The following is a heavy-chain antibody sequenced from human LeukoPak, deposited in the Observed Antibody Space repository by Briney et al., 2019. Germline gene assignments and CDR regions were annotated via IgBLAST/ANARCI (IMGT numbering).Heavy chain of an antibody. CDR1: GGSISSGGYY. CDR2: SYYSGST. Sequence: SETLSLTCTVSGGSISSGGYYWSWIRQHPGKGLEWIGYSYYSGSTYYNPALKSRVTISVDTSKNQFSLKLSSVTAADTAVYYCARDPSPLTRRQCGGDCYTDALDIWGQGAMVTVSS. V-gene: IGHV4-31*03. CDR3: ARDPSPLTRRQCGGDCYTDALDI. J-gene: IGHJ3*02. D-gene: IGHD2-21*02.